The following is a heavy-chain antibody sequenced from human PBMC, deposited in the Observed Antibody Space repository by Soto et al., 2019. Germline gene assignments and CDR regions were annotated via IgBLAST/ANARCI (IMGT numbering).Heavy chain of an antibody. CDR1: GYTLTELS. D-gene: IGHD2-15*01. CDR2: FDPEDGET. J-gene: IGHJ4*02. Sequence: ASVKVSCKVSGYTLTELSMHWVRQAPGKGLEWMGGFDPEDGETIYAQKFQGRVTMTEDTSTDTAYMELSSLRSEDTAVYYCATFLRIFQRRSYFDYWGQGTLVTVSS. CDR3: ATFLRIFQRRSYFDY. V-gene: IGHV1-24*01.